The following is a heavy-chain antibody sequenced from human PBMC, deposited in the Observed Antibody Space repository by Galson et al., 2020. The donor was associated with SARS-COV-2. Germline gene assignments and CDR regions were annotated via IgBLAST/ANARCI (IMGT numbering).Heavy chain of an antibody. V-gene: IGHV3-23*01. CDR1: GFTFSSYA. D-gene: IGHD3-10*01. CDR2: ISGSGGST. J-gene: IGHJ6*02. CDR3: AKDYAGLDGSGSYYHYYYGMDV. Sequence: GGSLRLSCAASGFTFSSYAMSWVRQAPGKGLEWVSAISGSGGSTYYADSVKGRFTISRDNSKNTLYLQMNSLRAEDTAVYYCAKDYAGLDGSGSYYHYYYGMDVWGQGTTVTVSS.